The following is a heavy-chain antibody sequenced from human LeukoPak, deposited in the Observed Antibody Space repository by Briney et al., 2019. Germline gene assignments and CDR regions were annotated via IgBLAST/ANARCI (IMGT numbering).Heavy chain of an antibody. V-gene: IGHV4-59*01. CDR3: AAAKGYCTTGVCYPWVRPEY. D-gene: IGHD2-8*01. J-gene: IGHJ4*02. CDR1: GDSIMNYY. CDR2: IYYSGNT. Sequence: PSGTLSLTCTVSGDSIMNYYWTWVRQPPGKGLEWIGYIYYSGNTNYNPSLKSRVTISIDTSKNQSSLKLSSVTAADTAVYYCAAAKGYCTTGVCYPWVRPEYWGQGTRVTVSS.